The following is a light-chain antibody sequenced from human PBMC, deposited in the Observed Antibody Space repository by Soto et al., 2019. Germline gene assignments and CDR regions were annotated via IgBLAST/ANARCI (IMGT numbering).Light chain of an antibody. J-gene: IGLJ2*01. CDR1: SSDVGGYNY. Sequence: QSVLTQPRSVSGSPGQSVTISCTGTSSDVGGYNYVSWYQQHPGKAPKLMIYDVSKRPSGVPDRFSGSKSGNTASLTISGLQAEDEADYYCCSYAGSYPVFGGGTKLTV. CDR3: CSYAGSYPV. CDR2: DVS. V-gene: IGLV2-11*01.